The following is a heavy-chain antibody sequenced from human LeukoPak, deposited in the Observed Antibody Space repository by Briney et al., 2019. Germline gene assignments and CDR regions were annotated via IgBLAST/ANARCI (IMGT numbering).Heavy chain of an antibody. V-gene: IGHV4-34*01. J-gene: IGHJ4*02. D-gene: IGHD6-13*01. CDR3: ARGPAPHAWYSTRYGAYYFDY. Sequence: PSETLSLTCAVYGGSFSGYYWSWIRQPPGKGLEWIGEINHSGSTNYNPSLKSRVTISVDTSKNQFSLKLSSVTAADTAVYYCARGPAPHAWYSTRYGAYYFDYWGQGTLVTVSS. CDR2: INHSGST. CDR1: GGSFSGYY.